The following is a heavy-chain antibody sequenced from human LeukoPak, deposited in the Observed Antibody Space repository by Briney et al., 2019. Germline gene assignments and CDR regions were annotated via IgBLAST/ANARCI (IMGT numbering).Heavy chain of an antibody. CDR1: GGSISSGGYY. D-gene: IGHD6-13*01. J-gene: IGHJ6*03. V-gene: IGHV4-61*02. CDR2: IYTSGST. Sequence: SETLSLTCTVSGGSISSGGYYWSWIRQPAGKGLGWIGRIYTSGSTNYNPSLKSRVTISVDTSKNQFSLKLSSVTAADTAVYYCARDSWWTAAGYYYYMDVWGKGTTVTVSS. CDR3: ARDSWWTAAGYYYYMDV.